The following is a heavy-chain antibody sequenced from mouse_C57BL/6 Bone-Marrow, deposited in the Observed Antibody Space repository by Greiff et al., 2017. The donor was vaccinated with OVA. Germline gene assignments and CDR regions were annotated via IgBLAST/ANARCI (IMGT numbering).Heavy chain of an antibody. Sequence: VKLQQPGTELVKPGASVKLSCKASGYTFTSYWMHWVKQRPGQGLEWIGNINPSNGGTNYNEKFKSKATLTVDKSSSTAYMQLSSLTSEDSAVYCCARRGWLRAWFAYWGQGTLVTVSA. CDR1: GYTFTSYW. J-gene: IGHJ3*01. V-gene: IGHV1-53*01. D-gene: IGHD1-1*02. CDR2: INPSNGGT. CDR3: ARRGWLRAWFAY.